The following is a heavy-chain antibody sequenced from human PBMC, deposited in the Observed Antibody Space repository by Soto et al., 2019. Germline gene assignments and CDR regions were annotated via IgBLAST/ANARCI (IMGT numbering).Heavy chain of an antibody. J-gene: IGHJ3*02. CDR2: IYYSGST. CDR1: GGSISSGDYY. Sequence: QVQLQESGPGLVKPSQTLSLTCTVSGGSISSGDYYWSWIRQPPGKGLEWIGYIYYSGSTYYNPSLKSRVTISVDTSKNQFSLKLSSVTAADSAVYYCAGGAGGVVVVAATAFDIWGQGTMVTVSS. V-gene: IGHV4-30-4*01. D-gene: IGHD2-15*01. CDR3: AGGAGGVVVVAATAFDI.